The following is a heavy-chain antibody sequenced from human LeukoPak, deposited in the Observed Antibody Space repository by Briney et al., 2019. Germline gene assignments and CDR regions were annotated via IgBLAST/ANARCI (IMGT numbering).Heavy chain of an antibody. CDR1: GGSFNDYY. CDR2: INLRGST. D-gene: IGHD3-10*01. J-gene: IGHJ5*02. V-gene: IGHV4-34*01. Sequence: SETLSLTCAVYGGSFNDYYWNWIRQPPGKGLEWIGEINLRGSTTYNPSLKSRVTMTVDTSKSQFSLKLSSVTAADTAVYFCARSPHIWFAERGWFDPWGQGTLVTVSS. CDR3: ARSPHIWFAERGWFDP.